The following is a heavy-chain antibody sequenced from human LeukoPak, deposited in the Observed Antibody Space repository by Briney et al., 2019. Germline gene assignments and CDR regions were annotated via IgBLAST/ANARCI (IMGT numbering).Heavy chain of an antibody. D-gene: IGHD6-13*01. CDR3: ATRRISSWAPFDY. CDR2: FDPEDGET. J-gene: IGHJ4*02. Sequence: ASVKVSGKVSGYTLPELSMHWVRQAPGKGLQWMGGFDPEDGETIYAQKFQGRVTMTEDTSTDTAYMELSSLRSEDTAVYYCATRRISSWAPFDYWGQGTLVTVSS. CDR1: GYTLPELS. V-gene: IGHV1-24*01.